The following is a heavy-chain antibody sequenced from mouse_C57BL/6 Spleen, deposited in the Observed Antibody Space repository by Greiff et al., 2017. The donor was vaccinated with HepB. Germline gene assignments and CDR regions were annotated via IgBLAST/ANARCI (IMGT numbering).Heavy chain of an antibody. CDR2: ISSGSSTI. D-gene: IGHD3-1*01. CDR1: GFTFSDYG. CDR3: ARPGLGFDY. J-gene: IGHJ2*01. V-gene: IGHV5-17*01. Sequence: EVKVEESGGGLVKPGGSLKLSCAASGFTFSDYGMHWVRQAPEKGLEWVAYISSGSSTIYYADTVKGRFTISRDNAKNTLFLQMTSLRSEDTAMYYCARPGLGFDYWGQGTTLTVSS.